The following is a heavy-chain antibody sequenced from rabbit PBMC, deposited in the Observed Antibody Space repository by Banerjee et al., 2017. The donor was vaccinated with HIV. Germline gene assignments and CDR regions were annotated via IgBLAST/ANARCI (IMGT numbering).Heavy chain of an antibody. CDR1: GFDFSTYY. V-gene: IGHV1S7*01. D-gene: IGHD4-1*01. CDR2: IDPVFGGT. J-gene: IGHJ4*01. CDR3: ARDLAGVIGWNFNL. Sequence: QLEESGGDLVKPGGTLTLTCTASGFDFSTYYMSWVRQAPGKGLEWIGYIDPVFGGTYYASWVNGRFTFSSHNAQNTLLLQLNSLTAADTATYFCARDLAGVIGWNFNLWGPGTLVTVS.